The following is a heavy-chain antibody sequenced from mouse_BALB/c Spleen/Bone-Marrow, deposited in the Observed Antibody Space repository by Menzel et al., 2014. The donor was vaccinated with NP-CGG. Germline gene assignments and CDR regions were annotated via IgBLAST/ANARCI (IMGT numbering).Heavy chain of an antibody. V-gene: IGHV4-1*02. Sequence: EVQGVESGGGLVQPGGSLKHSCAASGFDFSRYWMSWVRQAPGKGLEWIGEINQDSSTINYTPSLKDKFIISRDNAKNTLYLKMSKVRSEDTALYYCARQGYYGKGDYWGQGTTLTVSS. CDR3: ARQGYYGKGDY. CDR2: INQDSSTI. J-gene: IGHJ2*01. D-gene: IGHD2-1*01. CDR1: GFDFSRYW.